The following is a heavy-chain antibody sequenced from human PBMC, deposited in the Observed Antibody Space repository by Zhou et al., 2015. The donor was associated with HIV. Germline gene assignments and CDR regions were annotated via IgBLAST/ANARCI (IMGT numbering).Heavy chain of an antibody. CDR3: ARDRDLGYCSSISCPFDP. D-gene: IGHD2-2*01. CDR1: GGTFSSYG. CDR2: IVPMLGTT. Sequence: QVQLVQSGAEVKKPGSSVKVSCRASGGTFSSYGVTWVRQAPGQGLEWMGGIVPMLGTTNYAQRFQGRLTITADKSTGTAYMELSSLRSEDTAVYFCARDRDLGYCSSISCPFDPWGQGTLVTVSS. V-gene: IGHV1-69*06. J-gene: IGHJ5*02.